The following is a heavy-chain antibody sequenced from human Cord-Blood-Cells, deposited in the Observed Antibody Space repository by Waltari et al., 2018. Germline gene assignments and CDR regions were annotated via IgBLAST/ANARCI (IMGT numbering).Heavy chain of an antibody. CDR1: GYTFTSYD. V-gene: IGHV1-8*03. D-gene: IGHD3-9*01. CDR2: MNPISGNT. J-gene: IGHJ5*02. Sequence: QVQLVQSGAEVKKPGASVKVSCKASGYTFTSYDINWVRQATGQGLEWMGWMNPISGNTGYAQKFQGRVTITRNTSISTAYMELSSLRSEDTAVYYCARAQGWQYYDILTGYYNWFDPWGQGTLVTVSS. CDR3: ARAQGWQYYDILTGYYNWFDP.